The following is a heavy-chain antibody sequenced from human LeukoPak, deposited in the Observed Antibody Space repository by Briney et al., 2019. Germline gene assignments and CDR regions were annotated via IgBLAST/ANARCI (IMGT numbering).Heavy chain of an antibody. V-gene: IGHV4-39*02. Sequence: ASETLSLTCTVSGGSISNSSFYWGWIRQPPGKGLEWIGNIYYRGSTYYNSSLKSRVSISVDTSKNYFSLKVSSVAAADTAVYYCARLFLRFGEFSFDYWGQGTLVTVSS. CDR3: ARLFLRFGEFSFDY. CDR2: IYYRGST. CDR1: GGSISNSSFY. J-gene: IGHJ4*02. D-gene: IGHD3-10*01.